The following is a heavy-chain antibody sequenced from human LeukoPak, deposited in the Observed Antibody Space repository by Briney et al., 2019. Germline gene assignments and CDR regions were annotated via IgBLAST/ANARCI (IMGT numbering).Heavy chain of an antibody. CDR2: INQDGGEK. V-gene: IGHV3-7*01. CDR3: ARNQGGGWDV. Sequence: GGSLRLSCAASGFTFTTYWMSWVRQAPGMGLEWMANINQDGGEKHYVDSVKGRFTISRDNAKNSLSLQMNSLRAEGTAVYFCARNQGGGWDVWGQGTTVTVSS. CDR1: GFTFTTYW. J-gene: IGHJ6*02. D-gene: IGHD6-25*01.